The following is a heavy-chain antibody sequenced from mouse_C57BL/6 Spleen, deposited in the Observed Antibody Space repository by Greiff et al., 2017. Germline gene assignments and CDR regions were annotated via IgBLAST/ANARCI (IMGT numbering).Heavy chain of an antibody. D-gene: IGHD3-2*02. CDR3: AREGAQAYFDY. V-gene: IGHV1-19*01. CDR1: GYTFTDYY. CDR2: INPYNGGT. J-gene: IGHJ2*01. Sequence: VQLQQSGPVLVKPGASVKMSCKASGYTFTDYYMNWVKQSHGKSLEWIGVINPYNGGTSYNQKFKGKATLTVDKSSSTAYMELNSLTSEDSAVYYCAREGAQAYFDYWGQGTTLTVSS.